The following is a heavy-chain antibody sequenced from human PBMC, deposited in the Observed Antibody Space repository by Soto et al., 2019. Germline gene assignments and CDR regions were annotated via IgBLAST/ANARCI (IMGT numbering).Heavy chain of an antibody. Sequence: EVQLVESGGGLVQPGGSLRLSCAASGFTFSSYAMHWVRQAPGKGLEYVSAISSSGGSTYYANSVKGRFTISRDNSKNTLYLQMGSLRAEDMAVYNCARRDGYNCDYWGQGTLVTVSS. CDR1: GFTFSSYA. CDR2: ISSSGGST. CDR3: ARRDGYNCDY. V-gene: IGHV3-64*01. D-gene: IGHD5-12*01. J-gene: IGHJ4*02.